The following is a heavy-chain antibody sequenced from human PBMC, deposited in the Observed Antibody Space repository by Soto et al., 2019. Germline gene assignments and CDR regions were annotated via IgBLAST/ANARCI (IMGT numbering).Heavy chain of an antibody. J-gene: IGHJ2*01. Sequence: QVQLVQSGAEVKTPGSSVTVSCKASGGTFSSYTISWVRQAPGQGLEWMGGIIPIFGTANYAKKFQGRVTITADESTSTAYMELSSLGSEDTAVYYCARGNHRWLQLWYFDLWGRGTLVTVSS. CDR1: GGTFSSYT. D-gene: IGHD5-12*01. V-gene: IGHV1-69*12. CDR2: IIPIFGTA. CDR3: ARGNHRWLQLWYFDL.